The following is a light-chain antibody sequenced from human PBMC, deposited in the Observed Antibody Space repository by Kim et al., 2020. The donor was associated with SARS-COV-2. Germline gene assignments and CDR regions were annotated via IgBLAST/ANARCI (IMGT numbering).Light chain of an antibody. CDR1: QDIYNY. V-gene: IGKV1-27*01. Sequence: ASIGDRFTVTCRASQDIYNYLAWYQQKPGKVPKLLIYAASALQSEVPSRFSGSGFGTDFTLTISSLQPEDVAIYYCQKYDSAPLTFGGGTRVDIK. CDR2: AAS. J-gene: IGKJ4*01. CDR3: QKYDSAPLT.